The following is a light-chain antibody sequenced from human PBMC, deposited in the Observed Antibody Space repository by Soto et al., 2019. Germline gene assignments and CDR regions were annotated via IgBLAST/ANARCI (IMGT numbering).Light chain of an antibody. Sequence: EIVLTQSLGTLSLSPGERATLSCRASQSVTYSNVAWYQQKPGQAPRVLIFDASRRATGIPDRFSANGSGTDFTLTISRLEPEDFVVYYCQQYGSLPYTFGPGTKVDIK. V-gene: IGKV3-20*01. J-gene: IGKJ3*01. CDR1: QSVTYSN. CDR3: QQYGSLPYT. CDR2: DAS.